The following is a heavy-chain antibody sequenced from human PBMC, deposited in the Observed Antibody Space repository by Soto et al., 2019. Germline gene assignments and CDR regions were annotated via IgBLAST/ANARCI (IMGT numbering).Heavy chain of an antibody. D-gene: IGHD2-2*01. CDR2: IIPIFGTA. Sequence: SVKVSCKASGGTFSSYAISWVRQAPGQGLEWMGGIIPIFGTANYAQKFQGRVTITADESTSTAYMELNSLRSDDTAVYYCARERRPGMAVPAARGVDYYGMDVWGQGTTVTVS. CDR3: ARERRPGMAVPAARGVDYYGMDV. CDR1: GGTFSSYA. V-gene: IGHV1-69*13. J-gene: IGHJ6*02.